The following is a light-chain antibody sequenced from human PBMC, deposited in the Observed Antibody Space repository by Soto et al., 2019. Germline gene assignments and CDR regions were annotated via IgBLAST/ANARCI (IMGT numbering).Light chain of an antibody. Sequence: QSALTQPASVSGSPGQSITISCTGTSSDVGSYNLVSWYQQHPGKAPKLMIYEDIERPSGVSNRFSGSKSGNTASLTISGLQTEDEADYYCCSYAGGTSVVFGEGTKLTVL. CDR1: SSDVGSYNL. CDR2: EDI. V-gene: IGLV2-23*01. CDR3: CSYAGGTSVV. J-gene: IGLJ2*01.